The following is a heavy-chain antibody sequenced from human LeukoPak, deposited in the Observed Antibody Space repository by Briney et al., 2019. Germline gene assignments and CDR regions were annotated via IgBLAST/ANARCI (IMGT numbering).Heavy chain of an antibody. D-gene: IGHD3-9*01. CDR2: IYSGGST. CDR1: GFTVSSNY. CDR3: ARGNPDWLFNY. Sequence: PGGSLRLSCAASGFTVSSNYMSWVRQAPGKGLEWVSVIYSGGSTYYADSVKGRFTISRDNSKNTLYLQMSSLRAEDTAVYYCARGNPDWLFNYWGQGTLVTVSS. V-gene: IGHV3-66*01. J-gene: IGHJ4*02.